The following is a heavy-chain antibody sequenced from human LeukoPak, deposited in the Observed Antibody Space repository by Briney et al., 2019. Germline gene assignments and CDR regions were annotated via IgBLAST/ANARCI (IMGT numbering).Heavy chain of an antibody. CDR3: ARGVVVVPAANRLGYFTDYYYYYMDV. CDR2: IRQEESER. Sequence: GGSLRLSCEGSGFSFSSYWMTWVRQLPGKGPEWVANIRQEESERYFADSVKGRFTISRDNAKKSVYLHMSSLRAEDTALYYCARGVVVVPAANRLGYFTDYYYYYMDVWGKGTTVTVSS. J-gene: IGHJ6*03. V-gene: IGHV3-7*01. D-gene: IGHD2-2*01. CDR1: GFSFSSYW.